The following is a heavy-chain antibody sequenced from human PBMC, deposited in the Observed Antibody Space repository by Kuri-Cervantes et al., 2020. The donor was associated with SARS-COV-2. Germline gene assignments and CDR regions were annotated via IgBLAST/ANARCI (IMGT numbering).Heavy chain of an antibody. Sequence: SQTLSLTCAVYGGSFSGYYWRWIRQPPGKGLEWIGEINQSGSTNYNPSLKSRVTISVDSSKNQFSLKLSSVTAADTAVYYCASSGWTNNYYFDYWGQGTLVTVSS. D-gene: IGHD6-19*01. CDR1: GGSFSGYY. CDR2: INQSGST. V-gene: IGHV4-34*01. J-gene: IGHJ4*02. CDR3: ASSGWTNNYYFDY.